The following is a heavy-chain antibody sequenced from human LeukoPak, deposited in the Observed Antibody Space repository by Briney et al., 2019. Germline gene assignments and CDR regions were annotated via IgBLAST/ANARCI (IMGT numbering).Heavy chain of an antibody. D-gene: IGHD2-2*01. CDR2: IIPIFGTA. CDR3: ARWVGSTSCYGCPKGNDAFDI. CDR1: GGTFSSYA. Sequence: SVKVSCKASGGTFSSYAISWVRQAPGQGLEWMGGIIPIFGTANYAQKFQGRVTITADESTSAAYMELSSLRSEDTAVYYCARWVGSTSCYGCPKGNDAFDIWGQGTMVTVSS. V-gene: IGHV1-69*13. J-gene: IGHJ3*02.